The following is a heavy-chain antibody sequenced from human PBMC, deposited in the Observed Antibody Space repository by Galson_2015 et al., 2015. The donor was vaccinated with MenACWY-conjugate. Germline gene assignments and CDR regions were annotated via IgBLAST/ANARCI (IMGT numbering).Heavy chain of an antibody. CDR3: ARERGYDILGWFDP. CDR1: GFTFGDYT. V-gene: IGHV3-49*03. Sequence: SLRLSCAASGFTFGDYTMTWFRQAPGKGLEWVGIIRSYAYGGTIAYVASVKGRFSFSRDDSKSIAYLQLNSLKTEDTAVYYCARERGYDILGWFDPWGQGTLVTV. CDR2: IRSYAYGGTI. D-gene: IGHD3-9*01. J-gene: IGHJ5*01.